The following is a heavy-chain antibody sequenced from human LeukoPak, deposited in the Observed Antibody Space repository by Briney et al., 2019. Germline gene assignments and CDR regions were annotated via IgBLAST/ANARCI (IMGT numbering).Heavy chain of an antibody. CDR1: GGTFSSYA. J-gene: IGHJ3*02. CDR2: IIPIFGTA. Sequence: SVKVSCKASGGTFSSYAISWVRQAPGQGLEWMGGIIPIFGTANYAQKFQGRVTITADESTSTAYMELSSLRSEDTAVYYCTTDYDFWSGYYYPDAFDIWGQGTMVTVSS. D-gene: IGHD3-3*01. V-gene: IGHV1-69*13. CDR3: TTDYDFWSGYYYPDAFDI.